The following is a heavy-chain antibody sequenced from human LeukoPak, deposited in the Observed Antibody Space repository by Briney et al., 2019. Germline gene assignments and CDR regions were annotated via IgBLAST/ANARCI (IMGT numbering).Heavy chain of an antibody. Sequence: SETLSLTCTVSGGSISSSSYYWGWIRQPPGKGLEWIGGVYYSGSTYYNPSLKSRVTISVDTSKNQFSLKLSSVTAADTAVYYCARHGPPSGWYEFLYWGQGTLVTVSS. J-gene: IGHJ4*02. D-gene: IGHD6-19*01. V-gene: IGHV4-39*01. CDR2: VYYSGST. CDR3: ARHGPPSGWYEFLY. CDR1: GGSISSSSYY.